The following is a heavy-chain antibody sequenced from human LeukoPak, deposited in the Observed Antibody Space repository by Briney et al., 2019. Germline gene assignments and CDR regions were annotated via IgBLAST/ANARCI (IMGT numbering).Heavy chain of an antibody. CDR1: EFTFTTYG. CDR3: ARDWKTNSFDY. CDR2: IYYDGSNI. J-gene: IGHJ4*02. Sequence: GRSLRPSCAASEFTFTTYGMHWVRRAPGKGLEWVAFIYYDGSNIYYADYVKGRFTISRDISKNTLYLQMDSLRAEDTAIYYCARDWKTNSFDYWGQGTLVTVSS. V-gene: IGHV3-33*01. D-gene: IGHD1-1*01.